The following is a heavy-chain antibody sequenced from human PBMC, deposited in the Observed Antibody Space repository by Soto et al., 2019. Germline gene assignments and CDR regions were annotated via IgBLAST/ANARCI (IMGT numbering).Heavy chain of an antibody. D-gene: IGHD1-1*01. CDR3: ARGLERLGYFDY. CDR1: GRTFSSYA. CDR2: IIPIFGTA. Sequence: SVKVSCKASGRTFSSYAISCVRQAPGQGLEWMGGIIPIFGTANYAQKFQGRVTITADKSTSTAYMELSSLRSEDAAVYYCARGLERLGYFDYWGQGTLVTVSS. V-gene: IGHV1-69*06. J-gene: IGHJ4*02.